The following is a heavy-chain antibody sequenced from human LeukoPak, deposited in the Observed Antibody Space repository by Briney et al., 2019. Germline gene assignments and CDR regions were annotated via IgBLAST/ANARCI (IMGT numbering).Heavy chain of an antibody. CDR2: IYPGDSDT. CDR1: GYTFSNFW. J-gene: IGHJ5*02. V-gene: IGHV5-51*01. Sequence: GESLKISCKCSGYTFSNFWIGWVRQMPGKGLEWMGIIYPGDSDTRYSPSFQGQVTISVDKSISTAYLQWSSLKASDTAIYYCARESSGYSNTWFRAAGNWFDPWGQGTLVTVSS. CDR3: ARESSGYSNTWFRAAGNWFDP. D-gene: IGHD4-11*01.